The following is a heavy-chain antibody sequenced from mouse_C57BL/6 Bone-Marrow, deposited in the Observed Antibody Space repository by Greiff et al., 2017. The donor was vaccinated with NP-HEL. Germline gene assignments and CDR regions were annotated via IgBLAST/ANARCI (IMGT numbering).Heavy chain of an antibody. V-gene: IGHV1-15*01. CDR3: TRDLSPMDY. CDR2: IDPETGGT. D-gene: IGHD2-3*01. CDR1: GYTFTDYE. Sequence: QVQLQQSGAELVRLGASVPLSCKASGYTFTDYEMHWVKQTPVHGLEWIGAIDPETGGTANNQKFKGKAILTADKSSSTAYMELRSLTSEDSAVYYCTRDLSPMDYWGQGTSVTVSS. J-gene: IGHJ4*01.